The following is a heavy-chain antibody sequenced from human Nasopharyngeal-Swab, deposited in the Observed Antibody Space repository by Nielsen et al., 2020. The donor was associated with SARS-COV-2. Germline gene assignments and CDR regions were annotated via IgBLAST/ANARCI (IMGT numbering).Heavy chain of an antibody. CDR2: INHNERT. V-gene: IGHV4-34*01. CDR3: ARAGRVGDAYTGLDV. J-gene: IGHJ6*02. D-gene: IGHD5-24*01. Sequence: LRLSCSASGGSFNGFYWNWIRQAPGKGLEWIGEINHNERTNYNPSLKSRIAMLVDTSNNQVSLKVSSVSAGDTAVYYCARAGRVGDAYTGLDVWGQGTTVTVSS. CDR1: GGSFNGFY.